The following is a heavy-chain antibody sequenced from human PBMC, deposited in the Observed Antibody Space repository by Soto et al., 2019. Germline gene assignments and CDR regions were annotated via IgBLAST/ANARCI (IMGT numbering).Heavy chain of an antibody. D-gene: IGHD2-21*02. Sequence: QVQLVESGGGLVKPGGSLRLSCAASGFTFSDYYMSWIRQAPGKGLEWVSYIRCSGSTIYYADSVKGRFTISRDNAKNTVNLQMNNLRAEDTAVYYCAKTEYCGGDCCTFEFLGQGNPVTVSS. V-gene: IGHV3-11*01. J-gene: IGHJ4*02. CDR1: GFTFSDYY. CDR3: AKTEYCGGDCCTFEF. CDR2: IRCSGSTI.